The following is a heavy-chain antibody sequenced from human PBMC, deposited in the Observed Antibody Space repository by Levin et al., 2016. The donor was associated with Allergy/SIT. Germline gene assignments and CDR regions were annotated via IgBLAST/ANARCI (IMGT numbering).Heavy chain of an antibody. CDR2: IWSDGSNK. CDR3: ARDLGVNSGGRWYSTYLDY. D-gene: IGHD2-15*01. Sequence: GGSLRLSCAASGFTFINHGMHWVRQVPGKGLEWVALIWSDGSNKYYPDSVKGRFTISRDNSKNTLYLQMNSLRAEDTAVYYCARDLGVNSGGRWYSTYLDYWGQGTLVTVSS. V-gene: IGHV3-33*01. J-gene: IGHJ4*02. CDR1: GFTFINHG.